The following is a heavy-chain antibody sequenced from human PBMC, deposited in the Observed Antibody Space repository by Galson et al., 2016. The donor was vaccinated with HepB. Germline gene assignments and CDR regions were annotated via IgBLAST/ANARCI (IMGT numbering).Heavy chain of an antibody. V-gene: IGHV3-74*01. J-gene: IGHJ4*02. Sequence: SLRLSCAASGFTFSSYWMHWVRQAPGKGLVWVSGINSDGTSTTYADSVKGRFTISRDNSKNTLYVQMNNLGAEDTAVYYCAKEDNIAGATTINNWGQGTLVTVSS. CDR1: GFTFSSYW. D-gene: IGHD1-26*01. CDR2: INSDGTST. CDR3: AKEDNIAGATTINN.